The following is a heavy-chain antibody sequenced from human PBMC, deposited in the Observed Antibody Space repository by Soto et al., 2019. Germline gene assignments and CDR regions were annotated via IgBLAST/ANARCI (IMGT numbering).Heavy chain of an antibody. D-gene: IGHD3-16*01. J-gene: IGHJ5*02. Sequence: PSETLSLTCTVSGGSISSYYWSWIRQPPGKGLEWIGYIFYSGSANYNPSLKSRVTISVDTSKNQVSLKLSSVTTADTAVYYCSRAWGLRAGWSDPGGQGNLVTVSS. CDR1: GGSISSYY. CDR3: SRAWGLRAGWSDP. CDR2: IFYSGSA. V-gene: IGHV4-59*01.